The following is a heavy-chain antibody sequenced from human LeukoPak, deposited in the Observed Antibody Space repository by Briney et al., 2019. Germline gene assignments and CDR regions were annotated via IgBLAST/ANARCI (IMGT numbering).Heavy chain of an antibody. CDR1: GGSISSGSYF. CDR3: ARGSGVESLFDY. D-gene: IGHD3-10*01. J-gene: IGHJ4*02. V-gene: IGHV4-31*03. Sequence: SETLSLTCTVSGGSISSGSYFWSWIRQHPGRGLEWIGYMYYSGSPYYNPSLKSRLNMSVDTSKNKFSLTLSSVTAADTAVYYCARGSGVESLFDYWGQGTLVTVPS. CDR2: MYYSGSP.